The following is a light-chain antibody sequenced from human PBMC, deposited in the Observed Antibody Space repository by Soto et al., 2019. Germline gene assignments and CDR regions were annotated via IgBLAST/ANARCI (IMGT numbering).Light chain of an antibody. CDR2: DVS. Sequence: QSALTQPASGSWSPGQSITISCVGSTSDVGGYNYVSWYQQHPGEAPKLLLYDVSARRSGISHRFSCSKSGNTASLTITGLQAEDDATDYCSAYTSTTTTPVLFGGGTQLTVL. J-gene: IGLJ3*02. CDR3: SAYTSTTTTPVL. V-gene: IGLV2-14*03. CDR1: TSDVGGYNY.